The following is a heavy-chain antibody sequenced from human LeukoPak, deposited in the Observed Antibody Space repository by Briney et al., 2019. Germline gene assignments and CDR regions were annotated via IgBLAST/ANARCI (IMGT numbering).Heavy chain of an antibody. J-gene: IGHJ3*01. CDR1: GGSITGSRYY. V-gene: IGHV4-39*07. CDR2: IYYSGSI. CDR3: ATPSGNAYDV. Sequence: SETLSLTCTVSGGSITGSRYYWGWIPQPPGKGLEWLGNIYYSGSIDHNPSLKSRLTISLDTSKNQFSLKLSSVTAADTAVYYCATPSGNAYDVWGQGTMVTVSS. D-gene: IGHD3-10*01.